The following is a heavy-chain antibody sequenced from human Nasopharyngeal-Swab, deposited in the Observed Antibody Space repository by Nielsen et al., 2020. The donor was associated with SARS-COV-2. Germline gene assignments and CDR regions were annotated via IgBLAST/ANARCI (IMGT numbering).Heavy chain of an antibody. J-gene: IGHJ4*02. CDR2: IYHSGST. D-gene: IGHD6-19*01. Sequence: SETLSLTCTVSGGSISSSSYYWGWIRQPPGKGLEWIGSIYHSGSTNYNPSLKSRVTISVDTSKNQFSLKLSSVTAADTAVYYCARQNTVAGTLDYWGQGTLVTVSS. CDR1: GGSISSSSYY. CDR3: ARQNTVAGTLDY. V-gene: IGHV4-39*01.